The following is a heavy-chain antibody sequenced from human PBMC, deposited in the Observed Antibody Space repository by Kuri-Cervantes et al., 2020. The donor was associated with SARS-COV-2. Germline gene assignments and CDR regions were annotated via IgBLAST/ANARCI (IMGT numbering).Heavy chain of an antibody. CDR3: ATEDPILSAFDY. Sequence: GGSLRLSCAASGFTFDDYGMSWVRQAPGKGLEWVSAISGSGGSTYYADSVKGRFTISRDNSKNTLYLQMNSLRAEDTAVYYCATEDPILSAFDYWGQGTLVTVSS. CDR1: GFTFDDYG. V-gene: IGHV3-23*01. J-gene: IGHJ4*02. CDR2: ISGSGGST. D-gene: IGHD2-21*01.